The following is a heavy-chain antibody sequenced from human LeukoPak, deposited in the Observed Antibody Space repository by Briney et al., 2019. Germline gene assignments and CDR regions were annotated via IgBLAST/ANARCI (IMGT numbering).Heavy chain of an antibody. V-gene: IGHV4-34*01. CDR3: ARATRRGIAAAGTLWY. D-gene: IGHD6-13*01. J-gene: IGHJ4*02. CDR1: GGSISSYY. Sequence: SETLSLTCTVSGGSISSYYWSWIRQPPGKGLEWIGEINHSGSTNYNPSLKSRVTISVDTSKNQFSLKLSSVTAADTAVYYCARATRRGIAAAGTLWYWGQGTLVTVSS. CDR2: INHSGST.